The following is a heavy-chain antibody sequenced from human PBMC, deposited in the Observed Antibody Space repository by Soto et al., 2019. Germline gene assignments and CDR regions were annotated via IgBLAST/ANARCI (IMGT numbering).Heavy chain of an antibody. CDR2: IYYSGSN. Sequence: SETLSLTCTVSGVSISSGGYYWSWIRQHPGKGLEWIGYIYYSGSNYYNPSLKSRITISVDTSKNQFSLKLSSVTAADTAVYYCASSYYDYVWWSYRYAFDIWGQGTMVTVSS. CDR3: ASSYYDYVWWSYRYAFDI. J-gene: IGHJ3*02. V-gene: IGHV4-31*03. CDR1: GVSISSGGYY. D-gene: IGHD3-16*02.